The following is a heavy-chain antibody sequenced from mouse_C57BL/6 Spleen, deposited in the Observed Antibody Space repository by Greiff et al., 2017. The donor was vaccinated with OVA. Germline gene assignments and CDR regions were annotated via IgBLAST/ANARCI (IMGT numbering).Heavy chain of an antibody. V-gene: IGHV1-55*01. D-gene: IGHD2-4*01. CDR2: IYPGSGST. CDR3: GRCGDYAAWFAY. Sequence: QVQLQQPGAELVKPGASVKMSCKASGYTFTSYWITWVKQRPGQGLEWIGDIYPGSGSTNYNEKFKSKATLTVDTSSSTAYMQLSSLTSEDAAVYSCGRCGDYAAWFAYWGQGTLVTVSA. J-gene: IGHJ3*01. CDR1: GYTFTSYW.